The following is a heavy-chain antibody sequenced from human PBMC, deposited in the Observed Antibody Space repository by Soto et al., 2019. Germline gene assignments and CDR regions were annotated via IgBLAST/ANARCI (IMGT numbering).Heavy chain of an antibody. Sequence: GASVKVSCKASGGTFSSYAISWVRQAPGQGLEWMGGIIPIFGTANYAQKFQGRVTITVDKSTSTAYMELSSLRSEDTAVYYCARETPSYCSGGSCRENWFDPWGQGTLVT. CDR2: IIPIFGTA. V-gene: IGHV1-69*06. CDR3: ARETPSYCSGGSCRENWFDP. D-gene: IGHD2-15*01. J-gene: IGHJ5*02. CDR1: GGTFSSYA.